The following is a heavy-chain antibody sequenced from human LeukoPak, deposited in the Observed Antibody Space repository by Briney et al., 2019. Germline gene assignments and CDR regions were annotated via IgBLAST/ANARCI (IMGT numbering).Heavy chain of an antibody. CDR1: GFAVSSNY. CDR3: ARGRIAAADTTLYYYYGMGV. Sequence: GGSLRLSCAASGFAVSSNYMSWVRQAPGKGLEWVSVIYSGGSTYYADSVKGRFTISRDNSKNTLYLQMNSLRAEDPAVYYCARGRIAAADTTLYYYYGMGVWGQGTTVTVSS. V-gene: IGHV3-66*01. D-gene: IGHD6-13*01. CDR2: IYSGGST. J-gene: IGHJ6*02.